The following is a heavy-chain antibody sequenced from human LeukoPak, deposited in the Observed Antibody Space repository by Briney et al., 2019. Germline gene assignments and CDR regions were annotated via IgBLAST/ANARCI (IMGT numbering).Heavy chain of an antibody. CDR2: ISYDGSNK. CDR3: ARGKGSGWYFDY. CDR1: GFTFCSYA. J-gene: IGHJ4*02. V-gene: IGHV3-30*04. Sequence: GGSLRLSCAASGFTFCSYAMHWVRQAPGKGLEWVAVISYDGSNKYYADSVKGRFTISRDNSKNTLYLQMNSLRAEDTAVYYCARGKGSGWYFDYWGQGTLVTVSS. D-gene: IGHD6-19*01.